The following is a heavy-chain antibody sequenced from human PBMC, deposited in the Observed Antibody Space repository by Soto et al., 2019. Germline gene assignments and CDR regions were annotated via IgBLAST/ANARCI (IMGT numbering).Heavy chain of an antibody. D-gene: IGHD6-13*01. V-gene: IGHV3-30-3*01. J-gene: IGHJ4*02. CDR2: ISYDGSNK. CDR3: ARDRQYSSSWLDY. CDR1: GFTFSSYA. Sequence: VGSLRLSCAASGFTFSSYAMHWVRQAPGKGLEWVAVISYDGSNKYYADSVKGRFTISRDNSKNTLYLQMNSLRAEDTAVYYCARDRQYSSSWLDYWGQGTRVTVSS.